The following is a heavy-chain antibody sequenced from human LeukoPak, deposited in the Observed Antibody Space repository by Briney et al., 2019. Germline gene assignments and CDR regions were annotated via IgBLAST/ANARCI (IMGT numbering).Heavy chain of an antibody. CDR3: AELVVPAVNAVDS. CDR1: GFIFSDYY. CDR2: IGTSGSRI. D-gene: IGHD2-2*01. J-gene: IGHJ4*02. Sequence: GALRLSCAASGFIFSDYYMSWIRQAPGKGLEWIAYIGTSGSRIDYAESVRGRFTASRDNAKNSLFLQMDSLTVEDSALYYCAELVVPAVNAVDSWGQGTLVTVSS. V-gene: IGHV3-11*01.